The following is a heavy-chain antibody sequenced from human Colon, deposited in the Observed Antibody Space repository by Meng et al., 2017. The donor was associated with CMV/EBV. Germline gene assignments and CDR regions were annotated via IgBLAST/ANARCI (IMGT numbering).Heavy chain of an antibody. V-gene: IGHV5-51*01. Sequence: GESLKISCKGSGYTFTNYWVAWVRQMPGKGLEWMGIIYPDDSDTRYSPSFQGQVTISADKSTSTAFLQWSSLKASDSAIYYCARLRLRGSGSHPFDPWGQGTRVTVSS. CDR2: IYPDDSDT. CDR3: ARLRLRGSGSHPFDP. J-gene: IGHJ5*02. D-gene: IGHD3-22*01. CDR1: GYTFTNYW.